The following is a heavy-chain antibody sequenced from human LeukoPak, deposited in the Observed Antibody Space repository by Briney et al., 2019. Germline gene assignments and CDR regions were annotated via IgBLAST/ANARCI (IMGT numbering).Heavy chain of an antibody. CDR3: AKARGSGWYGFLIFDY. CDR1: GFTFDDYA. CDR2: ISWNSGSI. J-gene: IGHJ4*02. D-gene: IGHD6-19*01. Sequence: GGSLRLSCAASGFTFDDYAMPWVRQAPGKGLEWVSGISWNSGSIGYADSVKGRFTISRDNAKNSLYLQMNSLRAEDTALYYCAKARGSGWYGFLIFDYWGQGTLVTVSS. V-gene: IGHV3-9*01.